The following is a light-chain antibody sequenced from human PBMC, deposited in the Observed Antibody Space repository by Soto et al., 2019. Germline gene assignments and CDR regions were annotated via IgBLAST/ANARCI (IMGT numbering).Light chain of an antibody. CDR1: SSDVGDYNY. J-gene: IGLJ2*01. V-gene: IGLV2-14*03. Sequence: QSALTQPASVSGSPGQSITISCTATSSDVGDYNYVSWYQQHPGKAPKLMIYDVSHRPSGVSNRFSGSKSGNTASLTISGLQAEDEADYYCSSYTTSNTLFGGGTTLTVL. CDR2: DVS. CDR3: SSYTTSNTL.